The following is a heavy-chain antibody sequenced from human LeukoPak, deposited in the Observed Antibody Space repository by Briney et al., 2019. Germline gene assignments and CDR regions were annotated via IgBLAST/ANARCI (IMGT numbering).Heavy chain of an antibody. CDR1: GFTFTTYS. D-gene: IGHD3-10*01. CDR3: AKDRYYGSGSYYTGKEEYYFDY. CDR2: VSSTSRFI. Sequence: GGSLRLSCAASGFTFTTYSMNWVRQAPGKGLEWVSFVSSTSRFISYADSVKGRFTISRGNAKNSLYLQMTSLRAEDTAVYYCAKDRYYGSGSYYTGKEEYYFDYWGQGTLVTVSS. J-gene: IGHJ4*02. V-gene: IGHV3-21*01.